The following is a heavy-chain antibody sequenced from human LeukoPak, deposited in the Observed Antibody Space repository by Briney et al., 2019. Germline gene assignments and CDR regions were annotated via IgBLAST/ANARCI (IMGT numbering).Heavy chain of an antibody. CDR3: AKDLFRSPQIDY. CDR2: ISYDGSNK. J-gene: IGHJ4*02. Sequence: GGSLRLSCAASGFTFSSYSMNWVRQAPGKGLEWVAVISYDGSNKYYADSVKGRFTISRDNSKNTLYLQINSLRAEDTAVYYCAKDLFRSPQIDYWGQGTLVTVSS. V-gene: IGHV3-30*18. CDR1: GFTFSSYS. D-gene: IGHD1-26*01.